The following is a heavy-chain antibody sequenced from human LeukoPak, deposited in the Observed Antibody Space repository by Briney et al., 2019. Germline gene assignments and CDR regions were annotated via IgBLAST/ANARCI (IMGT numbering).Heavy chain of an antibody. D-gene: IGHD6-19*01. Sequence: GGSLRLSCTASGFTFCDYAMSWVRQAPGKGLEWAGFIRSKDYGGTTEYAASVKGRFTISRDDSKSIAYLQMNSLKTEDTGVYYCTREVVAVAGASDYWGQGTLVTVSS. V-gene: IGHV3-49*04. CDR1: GFTFCDYA. CDR2: IRSKDYGGTT. J-gene: IGHJ4*02. CDR3: TREVVAVAGASDY.